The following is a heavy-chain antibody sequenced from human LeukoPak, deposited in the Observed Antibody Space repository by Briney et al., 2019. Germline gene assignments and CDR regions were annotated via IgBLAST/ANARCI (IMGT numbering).Heavy chain of an antibody. CDR2: ISSTITYI. CDR1: GFTFRTYS. V-gene: IGHV3-21*06. D-gene: IGHD1-26*01. J-gene: IGHJ4*02. CDR3: ARIIGISGTYPTDY. Sequence: GGSLRLSCAASGFTFRTYSMNWVRQAPGKGLEWVSSISSTITYIYYADSMKGRFIISRDNARNSLYFEMNSLRAEDTAVYYCARIIGISGTYPTDYWGQGTLVTVSS.